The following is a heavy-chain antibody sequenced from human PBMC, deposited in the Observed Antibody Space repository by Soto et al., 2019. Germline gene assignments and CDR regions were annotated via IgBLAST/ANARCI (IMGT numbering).Heavy chain of an antibody. CDR2: ISYDGSNK. Sequence: GGCVRLYCAASGFTISSYGMHWVRQAPGKGLEWVAVISYDGSNKYYADSVKGRFTISRDNSKNTLYLQMNSLRAEDTAVYYCAKGLLGYDSSGYSPINGMDVWGQGTTVTVSS. D-gene: IGHD3-22*01. CDR3: AKGLLGYDSSGYSPINGMDV. CDR1: GFTISSYG. V-gene: IGHV3-30*18. J-gene: IGHJ6*02.